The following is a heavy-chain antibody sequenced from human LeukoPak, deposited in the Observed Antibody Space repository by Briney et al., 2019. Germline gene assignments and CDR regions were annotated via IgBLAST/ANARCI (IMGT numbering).Heavy chain of an antibody. CDR3: ARDFIPTPERSRYCSGGSCYGFLPDETQFDP. J-gene: IGHJ5*02. CDR1: GFTFSSYS. Sequence: GGSLRLSCAASGFTFSSYSMNWVRQAPGKGLEWVSSISSSSSYIYYADSVKGRFTISRDNAKNSLYPQMNSLRAEDTAVYYCARDFIPTPERSRYCSGGSCYGFLPDETQFDPWGQGTLVTVSS. V-gene: IGHV3-21*01. D-gene: IGHD2-15*01. CDR2: ISSSSSYI.